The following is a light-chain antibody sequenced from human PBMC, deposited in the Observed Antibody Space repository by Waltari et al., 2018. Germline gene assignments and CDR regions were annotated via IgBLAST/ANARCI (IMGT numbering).Light chain of an antibody. Sequence: YVVTQPRSVSVAPGKTATLTCGGENIESKSVTWYQQKPGQAPILVIVYDSDRPSGIPERFSGSNSGNTATLTISWVEAGDEANYHCQVWDDTTNSGVFGGGTRLTVL. V-gene: IGLV3-21*04. CDR3: QVWDDTTNSGV. CDR1: NIESKS. CDR2: YDS. J-gene: IGLJ3*02.